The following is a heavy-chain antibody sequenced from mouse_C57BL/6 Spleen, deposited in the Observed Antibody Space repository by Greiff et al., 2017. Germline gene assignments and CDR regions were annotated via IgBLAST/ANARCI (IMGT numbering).Heavy chain of an antibody. D-gene: IGHD2-4*01. V-gene: IGHV3-8*01. CDR1: GYSITSDY. CDR2: ISSSGST. Sequence: EVQLLQSGPGLAKPSPTLSLSCSASGYSITSDYLHWVRKFPGNNLEYIGYISSSGSTYYYPSHYSRLSTTRNTAKNQYDLQLNSITTEDTATYYCARNLGDYDGGEYYIDDRGQGTTLTVSS. J-gene: IGHJ2*01. CDR3: ARNLGDYDGGEYYIDD.